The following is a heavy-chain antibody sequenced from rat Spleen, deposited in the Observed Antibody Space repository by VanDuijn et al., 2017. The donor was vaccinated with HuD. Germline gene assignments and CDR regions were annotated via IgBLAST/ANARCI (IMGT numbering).Heavy chain of an antibody. Sequence: EVQLVESGGGLVQPGGSLKLSCVASGFTFSNSGMAWVRQAPTKGLEWVATIRYDGDNTFYRDSVKGRFTVSRDNAKSTLYLQMDSLRSEDTASYYCARHHYDGYYHGPVLGVMDAWGQGASVTVSS. D-gene: IGHD1-12*03. J-gene: IGHJ4*01. V-gene: IGHV5-29*01. CDR1: GFTFSNSG. CDR3: ARHHYDGYYHGPVLGVMDA. CDR2: IRYDGDNT.